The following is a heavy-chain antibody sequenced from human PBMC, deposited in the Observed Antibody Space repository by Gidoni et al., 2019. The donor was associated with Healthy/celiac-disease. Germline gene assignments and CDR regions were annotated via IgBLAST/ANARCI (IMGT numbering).Heavy chain of an antibody. Sequence: QVQLVESGGGVVQPGRSLRLSCAPSGFTFSSYGMHWVRQAPGKGLEWVAVIWYDGSNKYYADSVKGRFTISRDNSKNTLYLQMNSLRAEDTAVYYCARVPTVVNGVNWYFDLWGRGTLVTVSS. J-gene: IGHJ2*01. CDR2: IWYDGSNK. CDR3: ARVPTVVNGVNWYFDL. CDR1: GFTFSSYG. V-gene: IGHV3-33*01. D-gene: IGHD4-17*01.